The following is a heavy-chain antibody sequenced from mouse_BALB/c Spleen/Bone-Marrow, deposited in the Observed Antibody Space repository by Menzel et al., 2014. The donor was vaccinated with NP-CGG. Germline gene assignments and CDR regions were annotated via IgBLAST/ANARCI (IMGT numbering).Heavy chain of an antibody. CDR3: ARGKIYGNYLWYFDV. Sequence: QVQLKESGSVLVRPGASVKLSCKASGYTFTSSWMHWAKQRPGQGLEWIGEIHPNSGNTNYNEKFKGKATLTVDTSSSTAYVDLSSLTSEDSAVYYCARGKIYGNYLWYFDVWGAGTTVTVSS. V-gene: IGHV1S130*01. CDR1: GYTFTSSW. D-gene: IGHD2-1*01. CDR2: IHPNSGNT. J-gene: IGHJ1*01.